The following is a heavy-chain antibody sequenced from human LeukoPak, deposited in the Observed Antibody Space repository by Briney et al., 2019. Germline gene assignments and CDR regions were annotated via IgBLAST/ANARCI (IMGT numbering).Heavy chain of an antibody. CDR3: ARVSSTATTYAPGAFDI. J-gene: IGHJ3*02. D-gene: IGHD4-17*01. CDR2: INHSGST. V-gene: IGHV4-34*01. CDR1: GGSFSGYY. Sequence: SETLSLTCAVYGGSFSGYYWSWIRQPPGRGLEWIGKINHSGSTNYNPSLKSRVTISVDTSKNQFSLRLSSVTAADTAVYYCARVSSTATTYAPGAFDIWAKGQWSPSLQ.